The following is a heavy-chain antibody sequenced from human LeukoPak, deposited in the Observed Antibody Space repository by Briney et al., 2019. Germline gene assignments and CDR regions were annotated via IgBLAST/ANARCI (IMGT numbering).Heavy chain of an antibody. J-gene: IGHJ4*02. CDR2: IYYSGST. CDR1: GGSISGRY. D-gene: IGHD3-10*01. CDR3: ARMGYYGSGSYIVDY. V-gene: IGHV4-59*11. Sequence: SETLSLTCAVSGGSISGRYWSWIRQPPGKGLEWIGYIYYSGSTNYSPSLKSRVTISVDTSKNQFSLKLSSVTAADTAVYYCARMGYYGSGSYIVDYWGQGTLVTVSS.